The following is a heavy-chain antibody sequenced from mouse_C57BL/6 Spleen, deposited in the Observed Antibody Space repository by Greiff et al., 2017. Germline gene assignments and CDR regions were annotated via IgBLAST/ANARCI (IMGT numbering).Heavy chain of an antibody. V-gene: IGHV1-66*01. CDR3: AREAYYDFDY. CDR1: GYSFTSYY. CDR2: IYPGSGNT. Sequence: VQLQQSGPELVKPGASVKISCKASGYSFTSYYIHWVKQRPGQGLEWIGWIYPGSGNTKYNEKFKGKATLTADTSSSTAYMQLSSLTSEDSAVYYCAREAYYDFDYWGQGTTLTVSS. J-gene: IGHJ2*01. D-gene: IGHD2-4*01.